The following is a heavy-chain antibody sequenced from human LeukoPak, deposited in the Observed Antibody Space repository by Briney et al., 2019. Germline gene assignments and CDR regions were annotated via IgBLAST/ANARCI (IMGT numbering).Heavy chain of an antibody. Sequence: PGGSLRLSCAASGFTFSNTWMSWVRQAPGKGLVWVSRINSDGSSTSYADSVKGRFTISRDNAKNTLYLQMNSLRAEDTAVYYCARDTDSYDFDYWGQGTLVTVSS. J-gene: IGHJ4*02. CDR1: GFTFSNTW. D-gene: IGHD5-18*01. CDR2: INSDGSST. V-gene: IGHV3-74*01. CDR3: ARDTDSYDFDY.